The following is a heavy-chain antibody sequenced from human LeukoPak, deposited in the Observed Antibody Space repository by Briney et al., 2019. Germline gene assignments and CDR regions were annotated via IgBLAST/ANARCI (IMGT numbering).Heavy chain of an antibody. V-gene: IGHV1-8*01. Sequence: ASVKVSCKASGYTFTSYDINWVRQATGQGLEWMGWMNPNSGNTGYAQKFQGRVTMTRNTSISTAYMELSSLRSEDTAVYYCARGPRIAAASYYYYGMDVWGQGTTVTVSS. CDR1: GYTFTSYD. J-gene: IGHJ6*02. CDR2: MNPNSGNT. D-gene: IGHD6-13*01. CDR3: ARGPRIAAASYYYYGMDV.